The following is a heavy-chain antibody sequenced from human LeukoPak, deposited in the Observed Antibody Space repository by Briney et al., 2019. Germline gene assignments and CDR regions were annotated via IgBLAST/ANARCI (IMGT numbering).Heavy chain of an antibody. J-gene: IGHJ4*02. CDR1: GFTFSDYS. CDR3: ARVLIVGVVIDYFDY. V-gene: IGHV3-11*01. D-gene: IGHD3-3*02. Sequence: GGSLRLSCAACGFTFSDYSMSWSRQAPGKGLEWVSYISSSSSTIYYADSVKGRFTISRDNAENSLYLQMNSLRAEDTAVYYCARVLIVGVVIDYFDYWGQGTQVTVSS. CDR2: ISSSSSTI.